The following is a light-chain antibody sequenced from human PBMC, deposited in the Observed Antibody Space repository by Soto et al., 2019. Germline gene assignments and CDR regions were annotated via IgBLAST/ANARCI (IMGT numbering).Light chain of an antibody. J-gene: IGKJ5*01. V-gene: IGKV3-20*01. Sequence: EIGLTQSPGTLSLSPGERATLSCRASQSVSSSYLAWYQQKPGQPPRLLIYGASSRATGIPDRFSGSGSGTDFTLTISRLEPEDFAVYYCQQYGSSLSTTFGQGTRLENK. CDR1: QSVSSSY. CDR2: GAS. CDR3: QQYGSSLSTT.